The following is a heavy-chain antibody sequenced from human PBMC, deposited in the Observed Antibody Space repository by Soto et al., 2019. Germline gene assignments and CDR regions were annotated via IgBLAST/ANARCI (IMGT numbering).Heavy chain of an antibody. CDR1: GFTFSSYA. Sequence: QVQLVESGGGVVQPGRSLRLSCAASGFTFSSYAMHWVRQAPGKGLEWVAVISYDGSNKYYADSVKGRFTISRDTSKNTLYLQMNSLRAEDTAVYYCARAGYSDARDPFDYWGQGTLVTVSS. V-gene: IGHV3-30-3*01. J-gene: IGHJ4*02. D-gene: IGHD5-18*01. CDR2: ISYDGSNK. CDR3: ARAGYSDARDPFDY.